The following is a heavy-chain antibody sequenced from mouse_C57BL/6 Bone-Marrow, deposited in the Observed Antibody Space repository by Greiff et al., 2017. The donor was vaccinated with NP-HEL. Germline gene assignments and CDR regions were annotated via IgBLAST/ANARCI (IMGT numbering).Heavy chain of an antibody. J-gene: IGHJ3*01. CDR3: ARHEDGGLGFAY. V-gene: IGHV1-62-2*01. Sequence: VKPGASVKLSCKASGYTFTEYTIHWVKQRSGQGLEWIGWFYPGSGSIKYNEKFKDKATLTADKSSSTVYMELSSLTSEDSAVYFCARHEDGGLGFAYWGQGTLVTVSA. CDR1: GYTFTEYT. CDR2: FYPGSGSI.